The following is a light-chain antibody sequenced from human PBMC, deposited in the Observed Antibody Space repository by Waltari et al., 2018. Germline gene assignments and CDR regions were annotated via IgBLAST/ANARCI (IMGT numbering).Light chain of an antibody. J-gene: IGKJ5*01. CDR3: QQYNDWPLP. Sequence: EIVMTQSPATLSVSPGERATLSCSPSQSVSRNVAWYQQKPGQAPRLLLYGASTRATGIPARFSGCGAGTEFTLTISSLQSEDFAVYYCQQYNDWPLPFGQGTRLDIK. CDR2: GAS. V-gene: IGKV3-15*01. CDR1: QSVSRN.